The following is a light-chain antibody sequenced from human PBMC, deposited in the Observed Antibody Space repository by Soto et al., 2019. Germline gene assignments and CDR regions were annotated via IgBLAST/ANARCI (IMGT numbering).Light chain of an antibody. CDR1: QSISTY. Sequence: DIQMTQSPSTLSASVGDRVTITCRASQSISTYLAWYQQKPGKVPKLLIYAAPTLQSGVPSRFSGSGSGTDFTLTISSLQPEDVATYYCQKYNSAPWTFGQGTKVDIK. J-gene: IGKJ1*01. CDR3: QKYNSAPWT. V-gene: IGKV1-27*01. CDR2: AAP.